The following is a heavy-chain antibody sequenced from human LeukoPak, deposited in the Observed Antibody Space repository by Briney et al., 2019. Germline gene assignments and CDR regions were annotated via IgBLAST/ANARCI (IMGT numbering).Heavy chain of an antibody. CDR2: INHSGST. J-gene: IGHJ3*02. CDR1: GGSFSDYY. Sequence: PSETLSLTCAVYGGSFSDYYWTWIRQPPGKGLEWIGEINHSGSTNYNPSLKSRVTISVDTSKNQFSLKLSSVTAADTAVYYCARAKGRYDILTGYWPDAFDIWGQGTMVTVSS. D-gene: IGHD3-9*01. CDR3: ARAKGRYDILTGYWPDAFDI. V-gene: IGHV4-34*01.